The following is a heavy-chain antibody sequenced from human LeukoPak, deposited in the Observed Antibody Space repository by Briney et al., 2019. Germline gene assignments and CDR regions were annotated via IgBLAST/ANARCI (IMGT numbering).Heavy chain of an antibody. D-gene: IGHD3-9*01. V-gene: IGHV1-18*01. J-gene: IGHJ4*02. Sequence: ASVKVSCKASGYTFSSYGISWVRQAPGQGLEWMGWISAYNGDTHYAQKFQGRVTMTTDTSTSTAYMELRRLRSDDTAMYYCARDSRYFDWLLYYYFDYWGQGTLVTVSS. CDR3: ARDSRYFDWLLYYYFDY. CDR2: ISAYNGDT. CDR1: GYTFSSYG.